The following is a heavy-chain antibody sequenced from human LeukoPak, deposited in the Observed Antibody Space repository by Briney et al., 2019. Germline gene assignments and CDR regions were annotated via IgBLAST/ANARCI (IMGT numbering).Heavy chain of an antibody. V-gene: IGHV3-33*06. CDR3: AKDWAAGTYYFDY. Sequence: GGSLRLSCAASGFTFSSYGMHWVRQAPGKGLEWVAVIWYDGSNKYYADSVKGRFTISRDNSKNTLYLQMNSLRAEDTAVYYCAKDWAAGTYYFDYWGQRTLVTVSS. D-gene: IGHD6-13*01. CDR2: IWYDGSNK. J-gene: IGHJ4*02. CDR1: GFTFSSYG.